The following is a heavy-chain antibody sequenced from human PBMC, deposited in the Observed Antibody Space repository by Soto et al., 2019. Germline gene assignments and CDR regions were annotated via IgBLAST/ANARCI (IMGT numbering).Heavy chain of an antibody. CDR1: DGSVSSGSYY. CDR2: IYSSGST. V-gene: IGHV4-61*01. CDR3: ARDSLALFGS. J-gene: IGHJ4*02. D-gene: IGHD5-12*01. Sequence: SETLSLTCTVSDGSVSSGSYYWTWIRQPPGKGLEWIGYIYSSGSTLYNPSLKSRVIISVDTSMNQFSLKLSSVTAADTAVYYCARDSLALFGSWGQGTLVTVSS.